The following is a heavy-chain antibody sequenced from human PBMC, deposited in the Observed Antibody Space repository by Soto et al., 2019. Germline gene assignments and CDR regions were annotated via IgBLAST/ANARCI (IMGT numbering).Heavy chain of an antibody. Sequence: ASVKVSCKASGGTFSSYAISWVRQAPGQGLEWMGGIIPTFGTANYAQKFQGRVTITADESTSTAYMELSSLRSEDTAVYYCASTPMITFGGVILYFDYWGQGALVTVSS. CDR3: ASTPMITFGGVILYFDY. J-gene: IGHJ4*02. CDR1: GGTFSSYA. CDR2: IIPTFGTA. D-gene: IGHD3-16*02. V-gene: IGHV1-69*13.